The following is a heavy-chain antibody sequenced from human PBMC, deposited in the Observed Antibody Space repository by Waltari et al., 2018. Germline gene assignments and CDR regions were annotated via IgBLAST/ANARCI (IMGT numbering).Heavy chain of an antibody. CDR2: IRWDGGST. D-gene: IGHD3-22*01. CDR1: GFTFDDYT. CDR3: AKALLDKSEYDSDAFDI. J-gene: IGHJ3*02. Sequence: EVQLVESGGVVVQPGGSLRLSCAASGFTFDDYTMHWVRQAPGKGLEWVSLIRWDGGSTYYADSVKGRFTISRDNSKNSLYLQMNSLRTEDTALYYCAKALLDKSEYDSDAFDIWGQGTMVTVSS. V-gene: IGHV3-43*01.